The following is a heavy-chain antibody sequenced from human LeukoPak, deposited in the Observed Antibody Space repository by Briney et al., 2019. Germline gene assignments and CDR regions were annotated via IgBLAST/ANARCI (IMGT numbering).Heavy chain of an antibody. CDR3: AKAGPVVRGFIGYY. CDR2: ISSSSSYI. Sequence: GGSLRLSCAASGFTFSSYSINWVRQAPGKGLEWVSSISSSSSYIYYADSVKGRFTISRDNAKNSLYLQVNSLRAEDRAVYYCAKAGPVVRGFIGYYWGQGTLVTVSS. D-gene: IGHD3-10*01. V-gene: IGHV3-21*04. J-gene: IGHJ4*02. CDR1: GFTFSSYS.